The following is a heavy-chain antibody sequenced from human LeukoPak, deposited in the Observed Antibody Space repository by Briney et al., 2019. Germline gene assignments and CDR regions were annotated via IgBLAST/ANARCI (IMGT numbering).Heavy chain of an antibody. CDR2: IYYDGTT. CDR3: GTGGGIAVSHV. D-gene: IGHD6-19*01. Sequence: SETLSLTCTISGGSMSVGRSYWGWVRQPPGKGLEWIASIYYDGTTYYYPSLKSRVTIPMDSSKNHSSLEVKSVTAADTAMYYCGTGGGIAVSHVWGQGIMVAVST. J-gene: IGHJ4*02. V-gene: IGHV4-39*07. CDR1: GGSMSVGRSY.